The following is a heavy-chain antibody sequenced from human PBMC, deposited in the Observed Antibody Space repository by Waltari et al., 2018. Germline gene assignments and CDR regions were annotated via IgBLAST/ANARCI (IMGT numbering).Heavy chain of an antibody. V-gene: IGHV4-4*09. CDR1: GGSISGSY. J-gene: IGHJ3*02. Sequence: QVQLQESGPGLVKASETLSLTCIVSGGSISGSYWGWIRQPPGKGLEWIGYIYSSGTTHYAPSLKSRVTISLDTPKNQFSLKLSSVTAADTAVYYCARDLGDYYGSGSYGFDIWGQGTMVTVSS. D-gene: IGHD3-10*01. CDR2: IYSSGTT. CDR3: ARDLGDYYGSGSYGFDI.